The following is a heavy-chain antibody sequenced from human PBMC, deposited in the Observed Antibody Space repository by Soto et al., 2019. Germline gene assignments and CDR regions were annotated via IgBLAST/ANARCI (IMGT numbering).Heavy chain of an antibody. CDR1: GYTFTSYY. CDR2: INPITGGT. Sequence: ASVKVSCKASGYTFTSYYIHWVRQAPGQGLEWMGWINPITGGTNYAPKFQGRVTMTRDTSITTAYMELSRLRSDDTAVYYCARNYYDSSDRDCLDYWGEGXPVTV. V-gene: IGHV1-2*02. D-gene: IGHD3-22*01. CDR3: ARNYYDSSDRDCLDY. J-gene: IGHJ4*02.